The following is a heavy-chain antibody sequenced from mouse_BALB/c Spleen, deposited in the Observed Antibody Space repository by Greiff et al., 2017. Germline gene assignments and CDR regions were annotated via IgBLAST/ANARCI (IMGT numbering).Heavy chain of an antibody. D-gene: IGHD4-1*01. J-gene: IGHJ3*01. Sequence: EVMLVESGGGLVQPGGSLRLSCATSGFTFTDYYMSWVRQPPGKALEWLGFIRNKANGYTTEYSASVKGRFTISRDNSQSILYLQMNTLRAEDSATYYCARAQTGTFAYWGQGTLVTVSA. CDR3: ARAQTGTFAY. CDR1: GFTFTDYY. CDR2: IRNKANGYTT. V-gene: IGHV7-3*02.